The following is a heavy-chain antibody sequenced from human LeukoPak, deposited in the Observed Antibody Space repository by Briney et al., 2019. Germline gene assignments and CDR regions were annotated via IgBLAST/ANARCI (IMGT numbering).Heavy chain of an antibody. Sequence: GSLRLSCAASGFTFSDYYMSWIRQAPGKGLEWVSYISSSGSTIYYADSVKGRFTISRDNAKNSLHLQMNSLRAEDTAVYYCARDIITIFGVAAYYYGMDVWGQGTTVTVSS. D-gene: IGHD3-3*01. CDR1: GFTFSDYY. CDR3: ARDIITIFGVAAYYYGMDV. J-gene: IGHJ6*02. CDR2: ISSSGSTI. V-gene: IGHV3-11*01.